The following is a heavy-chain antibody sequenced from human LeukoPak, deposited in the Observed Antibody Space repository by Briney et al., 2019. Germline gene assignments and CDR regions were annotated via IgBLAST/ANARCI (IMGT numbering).Heavy chain of an antibody. J-gene: IGHJ6*02. CDR3: VRFGYAYGMDV. CDR1: AFTFSEYW. CDR2: IKGDGSEI. V-gene: IGHV3-7*01. D-gene: IGHD3-16*01. Sequence: GGSLRLSCAASAFTFSEYWMTWVRQAPVKGLEWVATIKGDGSEIYYVDSVKGRFAISRDNAKNSLYLQMNSLRVDDTAVYYCVRFGYAYGMDVWGQGTTVTV.